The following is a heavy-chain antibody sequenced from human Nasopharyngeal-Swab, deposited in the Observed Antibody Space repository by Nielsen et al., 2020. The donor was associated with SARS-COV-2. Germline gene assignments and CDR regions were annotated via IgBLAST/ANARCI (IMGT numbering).Heavy chain of an antibody. J-gene: IGHJ5*02. CDR1: GYSFTSYH. CDR3: AREGGTRDGFDP. V-gene: IGHV1-46*01. CDR2: INPSGGSA. D-gene: IGHD2-15*01. Sequence: ASVKVSCKASGYSFTSYHMYWVRQAPGQGLEWMGIINPSGGSATYAQRFQGKVTMTRDTSTSTVFMELSSLKSEDTAVYYCAREGGTRDGFDPWGQGTLVTVPQ.